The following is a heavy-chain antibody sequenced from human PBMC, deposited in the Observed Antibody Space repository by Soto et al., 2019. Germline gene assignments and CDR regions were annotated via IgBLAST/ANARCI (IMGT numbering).Heavy chain of an antibody. CDR3: AREMTTVGVAPGGGMDV. CDR2: IYHTGRS. Sequence: QLQLRESGSRLVQPSQTLSLTCTASGGSITTSGYCWTWIRQPPGVGLEWLGSIYHTGRSYLTPSLKSRVILSLDKSKNQFSLNLTSVTASDTALYFCAREMTTVGVAPGGGMDVGGQGTTVTVPS. CDR1: GGSITTSGYC. D-gene: IGHD3-3*01. V-gene: IGHV4-30-2*01. J-gene: IGHJ6*02.